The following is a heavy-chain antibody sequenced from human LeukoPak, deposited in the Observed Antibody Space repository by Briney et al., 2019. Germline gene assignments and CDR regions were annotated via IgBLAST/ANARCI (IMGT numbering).Heavy chain of an antibody. CDR3: ARDRGYCTSTNCYGFYYYVDV. J-gene: IGHJ6*03. CDR2: INQDGSLK. CDR1: GFTFGTYW. V-gene: IGHV3-7*01. D-gene: IGHD2-2*01. Sequence: GGSLRLSCAASGFTFGTYWMNWVRQAPGKGLEWVAIINQDGSLKYYVDSVKGRFTISRDNPRNSLYLQMDSLRAEDTAVYFCARDRGYCTSTNCYGFYYYVDVWGKGTTVTVSS.